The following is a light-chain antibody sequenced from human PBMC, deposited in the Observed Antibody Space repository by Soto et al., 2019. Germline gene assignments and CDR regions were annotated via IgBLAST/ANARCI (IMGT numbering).Light chain of an antibody. V-gene: IGKV3-20*01. Sequence: EIVLTQSPGTLSLSPGERATLSCRASQSVGNNYLAWYQQKPGPAPRLLIYGASIRAAGIPDRFSGSGSGTDFTLTISRLEPEDFAIYYCQDYGSSRTFGQGTKVEIK. CDR2: GAS. J-gene: IGKJ1*01. CDR3: QDYGSSRT. CDR1: QSVGNNY.